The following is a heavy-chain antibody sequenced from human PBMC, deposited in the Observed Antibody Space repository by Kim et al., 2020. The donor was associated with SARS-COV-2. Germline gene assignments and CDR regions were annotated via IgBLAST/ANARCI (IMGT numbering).Heavy chain of an antibody. CDR3: AKDMYSSSWTYFTGYYYYGMDV. CDR2: ISWNSGSI. D-gene: IGHD6-13*01. V-gene: IGHV3-9*01. CDR1: GFTFDDYA. J-gene: IGHJ6*02. Sequence: GGSLRLSCAASGFTFDDYAMHWVRQAPGKGLEWVSGISWNSGSIGYADSVKGRFTISRDNAKNSLYLQMNSLRAEDTALYYCAKDMYSSSWTYFTGYYYYGMDVWGQGTTVTVSS.